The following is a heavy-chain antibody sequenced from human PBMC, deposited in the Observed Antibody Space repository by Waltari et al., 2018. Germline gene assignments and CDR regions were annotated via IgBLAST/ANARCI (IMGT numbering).Heavy chain of an antibody. Sequence: EVQLVQSGAEVKKPGESLKISCKGSGYSFTSYWIGWVRQMPGKGLEWMGIIYPGDSDTRYSPSFQGQVTISADKSISTAYLQWSSLRSEDTAVYYCARVGGYDQGEVYWYFDLWGRGTLVTVSS. J-gene: IGHJ2*01. CDR3: ARVGGYDQGEVYWYFDL. CDR1: GYSFTSYW. D-gene: IGHD5-12*01. CDR2: IYPGDSDT. V-gene: IGHV5-51*01.